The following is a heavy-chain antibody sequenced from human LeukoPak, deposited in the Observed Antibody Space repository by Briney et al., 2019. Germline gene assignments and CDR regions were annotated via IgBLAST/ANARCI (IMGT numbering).Heavy chain of an antibody. CDR1: GGTFSSYA. V-gene: IGHV1-18*01. CDR2: ISAYNGNT. Sequence: ASVKVSCKASGGTFSSYAISWVRQAPGQGLEWMGWISAYNGNTNYAQKLQGRVTMTTDTSTSTAYMELRSLRSDDTAVYYCARDTHDFWSGYSAYGMDVWGQGTTVTVSS. J-gene: IGHJ6*02. CDR3: ARDTHDFWSGYSAYGMDV. D-gene: IGHD3-3*01.